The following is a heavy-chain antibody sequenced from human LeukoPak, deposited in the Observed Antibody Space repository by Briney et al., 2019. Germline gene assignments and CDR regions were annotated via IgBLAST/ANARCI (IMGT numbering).Heavy chain of an antibody. J-gene: IGHJ4*02. D-gene: IGHD4-17*01. Sequence: PGGSLRLSCAASGFTFSSYDMHWVRQATGKGLEWVSAIGTAGDTYYPGSVKGRFTISRENAKNSLYLQMNSLRAGDTAVYYCARGRHYGDYDYWGQGTLVTVSS. CDR1: GFTFSSYD. CDR3: ARGRHYGDYDY. V-gene: IGHV3-13*01. CDR2: IGTAGDT.